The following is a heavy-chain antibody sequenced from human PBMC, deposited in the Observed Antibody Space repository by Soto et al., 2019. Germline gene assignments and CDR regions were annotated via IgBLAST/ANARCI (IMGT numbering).Heavy chain of an antibody. D-gene: IGHD7-27*01. J-gene: IGHJ6*03. CDR3: AREYLGYMDV. CDR1: GYTFTRYI. V-gene: IGHV1-3*01. Sequence: QVQFVQSGAEVKKPGASVKVSCKASGYTFTRYIMQWVRQAPGQRLEWMGWINAGNGNTRYSQKFQDRVTITTDTSASTAYMELSSLRSDDTAVYYCAREYLGYMDVWGKGTTVTVSS. CDR2: INAGNGNT.